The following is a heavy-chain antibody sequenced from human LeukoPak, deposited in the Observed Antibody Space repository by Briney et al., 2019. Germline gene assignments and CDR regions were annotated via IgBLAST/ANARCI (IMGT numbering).Heavy chain of an antibody. Sequence: GWSLRLSCAASGFTFSDYYMSWIRQAPGKGLEWVSYISSSGSTIYYADSVKGRFTISRDNAKNSLYLQMNSLRAEDTAVYYCARVGDIVVVPAAIGMYYFDYWGQGTLVTVSS. D-gene: IGHD2-2*01. CDR1: GFTFSDYY. CDR2: ISSSGSTI. J-gene: IGHJ4*02. V-gene: IGHV3-11*01. CDR3: ARVGDIVVVPAAIGMYYFDY.